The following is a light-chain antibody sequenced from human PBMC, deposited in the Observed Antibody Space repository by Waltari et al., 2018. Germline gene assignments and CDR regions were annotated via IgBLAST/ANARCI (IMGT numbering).Light chain of an antibody. V-gene: IGLV3-21*04. Sequence: SSVLTQPPSVSLAPGKTASITCGGNNIGVKSVHWYQQRPGQAPVLVIYDDSARPSGIPERFSGSNAGNTATLTISRVEAGDGADYYCQVWDSNTNHVIFVGGTKLTVL. J-gene: IGLJ2*01. CDR2: DDS. CDR1: NIGVKS. CDR3: QVWDSNTNHVI.